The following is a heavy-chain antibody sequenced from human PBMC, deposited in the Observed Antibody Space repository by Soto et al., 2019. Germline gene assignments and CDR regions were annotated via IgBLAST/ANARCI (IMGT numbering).Heavy chain of an antibody. CDR1: GFTFSSYS. CDR3: ARDQSGSYYYYYGMDV. V-gene: IGHV3-48*02. J-gene: IGHJ6*02. Sequence: GGSLRLSCAASGFTFSSYSMNWVRQAPGKGLEWVSYISSSSTIYYADSVKGRFTISRDNAKNSLYPQMNSLRDEDTAVYYCARDQSGSYYYYYGMDVWGQGTTVTVSS. D-gene: IGHD1-26*01. CDR2: ISSSSTI.